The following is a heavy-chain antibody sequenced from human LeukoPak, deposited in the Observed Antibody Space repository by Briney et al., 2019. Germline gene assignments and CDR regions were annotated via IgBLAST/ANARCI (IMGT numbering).Heavy chain of an antibody. J-gene: IGHJ5*02. Sequence: SQTLSLTCTVSGGSISSGSYYWSWIRQPAGKGLEWIGRIYTSGSTNYNPSLKSRVTISVDTSKNQFSLKLSSVTAADTAVYYCARGIAAAGRGRFDPWGQGTLVTVSS. CDR2: IYTSGST. CDR1: GGSISSGSYY. V-gene: IGHV4-61*02. D-gene: IGHD6-13*01. CDR3: ARGIAAAGRGRFDP.